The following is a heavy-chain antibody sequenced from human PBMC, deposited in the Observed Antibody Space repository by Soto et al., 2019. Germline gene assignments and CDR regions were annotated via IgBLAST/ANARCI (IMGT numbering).Heavy chain of an antibody. CDR2: INPSGGST. J-gene: IGHJ6*02. Sequence: ASVKVSCKASGYTFTSYYMHWVRQAPGQGLEWMGIINPSGGSTSYAQKFQGRVTMTRDTSTSTAYMELRSLRSDDTAVYYCARDAQVRDLGSAGTYSYYYYGMDVRGQGTTVTLSS. CDR1: GYTFTSYY. V-gene: IGHV1-46*01. CDR3: ARDAQVRDLGSAGTYSYYYYGMDV. D-gene: IGHD6-13*01.